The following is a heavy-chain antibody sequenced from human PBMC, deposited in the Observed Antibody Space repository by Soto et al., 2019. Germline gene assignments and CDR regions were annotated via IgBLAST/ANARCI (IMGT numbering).Heavy chain of an antibody. V-gene: IGHV2-5*02. Sequence: QITLKESGPTLVKPTQTLTLTCTFSGFSLTSRPVGVGWVRQPPGKALEWLAFIYWDDDKRYSPSLRSTLTVTQDASTNQVVLTLTNMDPVDTATYYCAHRRNYDGSWNEGVFDYWGQGILVTVSS. J-gene: IGHJ4*02. CDR2: IYWDDDK. D-gene: IGHD3-16*01. CDR1: GFSLTSRPVG. CDR3: AHRRNYDGSWNEGVFDY.